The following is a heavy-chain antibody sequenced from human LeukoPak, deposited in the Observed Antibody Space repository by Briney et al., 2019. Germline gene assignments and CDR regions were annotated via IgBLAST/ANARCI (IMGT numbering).Heavy chain of an antibody. CDR2: ISAYNGNT. V-gene: IGHV1-18*01. J-gene: IGHJ3*02. CDR3: ARDYQYGDYAFDI. CDR1: GYTFTSYG. D-gene: IGHD4-17*01. Sequence: ASVKVSCMASGYTFTSYGISWVRQAPGQGLEGMGWISAYNGNTNYAQKLQGRVTMTTDTSTSTAYMELRSLRSDDTVVYYCARDYQYGDYAFDIWGQGTMVTVSS.